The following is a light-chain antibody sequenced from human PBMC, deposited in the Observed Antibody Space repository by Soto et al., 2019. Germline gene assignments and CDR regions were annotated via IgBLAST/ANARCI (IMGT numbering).Light chain of an antibody. CDR1: QSISPW. CDR3: QQYHSYSWT. CDR2: KAS. Sequence: DIQMTQSPSTLSASVGDRVTITCRASQSISPWLAWFQQKPGKAPTLLIYKASLLESGVPSRFSGSGSGTEFTLTISSLQPDDFAVYYCQQYHSYSWTFGQGTKV. V-gene: IGKV1-5*03. J-gene: IGKJ1*01.